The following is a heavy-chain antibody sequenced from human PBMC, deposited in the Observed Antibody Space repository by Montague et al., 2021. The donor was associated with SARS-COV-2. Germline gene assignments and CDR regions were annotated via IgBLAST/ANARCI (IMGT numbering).Heavy chain of an antibody. CDR1: GDSVWSNTAA. D-gene: IGHD4-17*01. V-gene: IGHV6-1*01. J-gene: IGHJ4*02. CDR2: TNYRSKWTS. CDR3: VRDTGSAQAGFDD. Sequence: CAISGDSVWSNTAAWNWIWQSPSGGLEWLGRTNYRSKWTSDYATSVEGRISIDPDTSKNQFFLHLRSVTPEDTGVYYCVRDTGSAQAGFDDWGQGTLVTVSS.